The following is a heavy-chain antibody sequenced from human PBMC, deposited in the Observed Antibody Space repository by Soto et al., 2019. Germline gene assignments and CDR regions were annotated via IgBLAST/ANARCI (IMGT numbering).Heavy chain of an antibody. V-gene: IGHV4-31*03. Sequence: QVQLQESGPGLVKPSQTLSLTCTVSGGSISSGDYYWSWIRQHPGKGLEWIGYIFYSVSTYFYPSLKSGSTLSVDTSKPQFSLKLSSVTAADTAVYYCPRDTRSSSYGMDVWGQGTTVTVSS. CDR1: GGSISSGDYY. J-gene: IGHJ6*02. CDR3: PRDTRSSSYGMDV. D-gene: IGHD1-1*01. CDR2: IFYSVST.